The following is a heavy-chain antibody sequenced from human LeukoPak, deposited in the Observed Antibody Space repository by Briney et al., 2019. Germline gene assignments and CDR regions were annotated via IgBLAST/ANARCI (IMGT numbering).Heavy chain of an antibody. CDR3: ARGAARDAFDI. V-gene: IGHV3-21*01. D-gene: IGHD6-25*01. CDR1: GFTFSSYS. J-gene: IGHJ3*02. CDR2: ISTSSSYI. Sequence: GGSLRLSCAAYGFTFSSYSMNWVRQAPGKGLEWVSFISTSSSYIYYADSVKGRFTISRDNAKNSLYLEMNSLRAEDTAVYYCARGAARDAFDIWGQGTMVTVSS.